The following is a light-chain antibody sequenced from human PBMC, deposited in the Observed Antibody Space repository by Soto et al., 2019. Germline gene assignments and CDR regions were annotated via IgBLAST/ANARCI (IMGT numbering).Light chain of an antibody. CDR1: SSDVGGYNY. CDR2: EVS. Sequence: QSALTQPPSASGSPGQSVTISCTGTSSDVGGYNYVSWYQQHPGKAPKLMIYEVSKRPSGVPDRFSGSKSGNTASLTVSGLQAEDEADYYCSSDAGSNNSYVFGAGTKVTVL. V-gene: IGLV2-8*01. J-gene: IGLJ1*01. CDR3: SSDAGSNNSYV.